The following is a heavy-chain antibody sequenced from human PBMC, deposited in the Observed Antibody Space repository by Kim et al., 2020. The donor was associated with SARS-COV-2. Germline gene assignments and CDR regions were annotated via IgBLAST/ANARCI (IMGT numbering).Heavy chain of an antibody. J-gene: IGHJ6*02. CDR1: GFTFSGFA. D-gene: IGHD4-17*01. V-gene: IGHV3-23*03. Sequence: LSLTCAASGFTFSGFAMSWVRQAPGKGLEWVSLIDSDGSGTHYADSVKGRFTISRDNSKNTLYLQMNSLRAEDTAVYFCAKDQIYGDGRYGLDVWGQGTTVTVSS. CDR3: AKDQIYGDGRYGLDV. CDR2: IDSDGSGT.